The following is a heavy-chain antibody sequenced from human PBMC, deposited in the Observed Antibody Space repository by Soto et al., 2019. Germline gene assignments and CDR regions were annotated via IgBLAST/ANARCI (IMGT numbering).Heavy chain of an antibody. J-gene: IGHJ4*02. CDR1: GFTFDDYA. CDR2: ISWNSGSI. V-gene: IGHV3-9*01. CDR3: AKDMGSSGYCFDY. Sequence: EVQLVESGGGLVQPGRSLRLSCAASGFTFDDYAMHWVRQAPGKGLEWVSGISWNSGSIGYVDSVKGRFTISRDNAKNSLYLQMNSLRAEDTALYYCAKDMGSSGYCFDYWGQGTLVTVSS. D-gene: IGHD3-22*01.